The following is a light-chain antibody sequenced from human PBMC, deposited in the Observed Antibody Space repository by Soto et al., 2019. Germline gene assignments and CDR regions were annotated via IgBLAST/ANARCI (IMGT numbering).Light chain of an antibody. CDR1: SSNIGSNT. J-gene: IGLJ2*01. Sequence: QLVLTHPPSASGTPVQRVTISCSGSSSNIGSNTVNWYQQLPGTAPKLLIYSNNQRPSGVPDRFSGSKSGTSASLAISGLQSEDEADYYCAAWDDSLNGLVFGGGTKLTVL. CDR2: SNN. V-gene: IGLV1-44*01. CDR3: AAWDDSLNGLV.